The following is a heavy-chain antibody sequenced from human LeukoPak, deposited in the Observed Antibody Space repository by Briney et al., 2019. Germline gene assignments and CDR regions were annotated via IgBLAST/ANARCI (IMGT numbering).Heavy chain of an antibody. CDR3: ARDEELRGFDP. Sequence: ASVKVSCKASGYTFTVYCMHWVRQAPGQGLEWMGWINPNSGGTNYAQKFQGRVTMTRDTSISTAYMELSRLRSDDTAVYYCARDEELRGFDPWGQGTLVTVSS. V-gene: IGHV1-2*02. CDR2: INPNSGGT. D-gene: IGHD1-7*01. CDR1: GYTFTVYC. J-gene: IGHJ5*02.